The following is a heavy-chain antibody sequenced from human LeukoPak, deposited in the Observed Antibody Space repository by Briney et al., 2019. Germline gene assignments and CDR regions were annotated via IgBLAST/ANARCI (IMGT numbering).Heavy chain of an antibody. J-gene: IGHJ4*02. D-gene: IGHD4-23*01. CDR2: ISAYNRNT. CDR3: ARDRRWDLERGVDYFDY. V-gene: IGHV1-18*01. CDR1: GYTFTRYA. Sequence: ASVKVSCKASGYTFTRYAFSWVRQAPGQGLEWLGWISAYNRNTIYAQKFQGRVTLTTDTPTSTAHMELGNLGSDDTAVYYCARDRRWDLERGVDYFDYWGQGTLVTVSS.